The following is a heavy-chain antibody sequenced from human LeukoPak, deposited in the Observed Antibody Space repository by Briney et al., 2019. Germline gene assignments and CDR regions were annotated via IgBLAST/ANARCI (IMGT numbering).Heavy chain of an antibody. CDR1: GFTFSDYY. J-gene: IGHJ5*02. V-gene: IGHV3-11*06. Sequence: GGSLRLSCAASGFTFSDYYMSWIRQAPGKGLEWVSYISSSSSYTNYADSVKGRFTISRDNAKNSLYLQMNGLRAEDTTVYYCARSYGSGVKGWFDPWGQGTLVTVSS. CDR2: ISSSSSYT. CDR3: ARSYGSGVKGWFDP. D-gene: IGHD3-10*01.